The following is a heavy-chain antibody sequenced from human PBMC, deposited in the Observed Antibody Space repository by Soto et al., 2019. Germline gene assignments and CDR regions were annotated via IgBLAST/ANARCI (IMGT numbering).Heavy chain of an antibody. CDR1: GGSISSSSYY. CDR3: ARHGGDYVWGSYRYHPGGVDY. Sequence: QLQLQESGPGLVKPSETLSLTCTVSGGSISSSSYYWGWIRQPPGKGLEWIGSIYYSGSTYYNPSLKSRVTISVDTSKNQFSLKLSSVTAADTAVYYCARHGGDYVWGSYRYHPGGVDYWGQGTLVTVSS. CDR2: IYYSGST. V-gene: IGHV4-39*01. D-gene: IGHD3-16*02. J-gene: IGHJ4*02.